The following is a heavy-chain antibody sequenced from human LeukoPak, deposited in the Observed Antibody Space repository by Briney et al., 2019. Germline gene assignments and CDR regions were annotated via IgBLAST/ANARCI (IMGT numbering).Heavy chain of an antibody. CDR2: IYPYSGET. CDR3: GRDRDPYTGSYFDY. Sequence: ASVTVSCKASGSTFSAYFIHWVGLAPRQGLEWMGWIYPYSGETHYSQKFHARVFMTRDPSISKDYMLQRRLTSAGKAVYYCGRDRDPYTGSYFDYWGQGTLVTVSS. D-gene: IGHD1-26*01. V-gene: IGHV1-2*02. J-gene: IGHJ4*02. CDR1: GSTFSAYF.